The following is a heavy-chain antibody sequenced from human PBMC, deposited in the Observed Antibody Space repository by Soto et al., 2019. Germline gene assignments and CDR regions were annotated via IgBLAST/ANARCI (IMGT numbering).Heavy chain of an antibody. Sequence: GRSLRLSCAASGFNFSNQGMHLERQSPGEGLGCVSRFTSAAASKAYAESVKGRFAISRDNAKNTLYMQMNGLTAEDTAVYYCARESGDWPLNWFDPWGQGT. J-gene: IGHJ5*02. CDR1: GFNFSNQG. CDR2: FTSAAASK. CDR3: ARESGDWPLNWFDP. D-gene: IGHD2-21*02. V-gene: IGHV3-74*01.